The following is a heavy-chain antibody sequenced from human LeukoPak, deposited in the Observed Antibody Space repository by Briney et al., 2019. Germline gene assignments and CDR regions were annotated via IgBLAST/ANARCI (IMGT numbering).Heavy chain of an antibody. CDR2: IYPGDSDT. V-gene: IGHV5-51*01. CDR1: GYSFTSYW. CDR3: AGLDMQRWLQPLAFDY. D-gene: IGHD5-24*01. J-gene: IGHJ4*02. Sequence: GESLKISCKGSGYSFTSYWIGWVRQMPGKGLEWMGIIYPGDSDTRYSPSFQGQVTISADKSISTAYLQWSSLKASDTAMYYCAGLDMQRWLQPLAFDYWGQGTLVTVSS.